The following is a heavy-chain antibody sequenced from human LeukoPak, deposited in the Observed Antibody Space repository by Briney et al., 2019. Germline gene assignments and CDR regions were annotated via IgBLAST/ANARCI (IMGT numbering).Heavy chain of an antibody. CDR1: GFTFSSYW. Sequence: PGGSLRLSCAASGFTFSSYWMNWVRQAPGKGLEWVANIRQDGSEKHYVDSVKGRFTISRDNAQNSLFLQMNSLRAEDTAAYYCARDQGSSGVSDDWGHGTLVTVSS. D-gene: IGHD6-13*01. CDR3: ARDQGSSGVSDD. V-gene: IGHV3-7*04. J-gene: IGHJ4*01. CDR2: IRQDGSEK.